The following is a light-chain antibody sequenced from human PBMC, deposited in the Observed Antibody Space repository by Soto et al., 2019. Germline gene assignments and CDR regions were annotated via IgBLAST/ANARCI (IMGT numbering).Light chain of an antibody. CDR1: QDISNY. CDR3: QQYDNLPPL. CDR2: DAS. Sequence: DIQMTQSPSSLSASVGDRVTITCQASQDISNYLNWYQQKPGKAPKLLIYDASNLKTGVPSRFSGSGSGTDFTFTISSLQPEDIATYYCQQYDNLPPLFGQGTKVEIK. J-gene: IGKJ2*01. V-gene: IGKV1-33*01.